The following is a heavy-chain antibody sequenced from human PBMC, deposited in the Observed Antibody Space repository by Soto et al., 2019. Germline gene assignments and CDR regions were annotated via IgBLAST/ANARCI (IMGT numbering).Heavy chain of an antibody. J-gene: IGHJ4*02. CDR3: ARTDYCSGGSCYLPDFAY. V-gene: IGHV1-58*01. CDR1: GFTFTSSA. Sequence: ASVKVSCKASGFTFTSSAVQWVRQARGQRLEWIGWIVVGSGNTKYAQKFQERVTITRDMSTSIAYMELSSLRSEDTAVYYCARTDYCSGGSCYLPDFAYWGQGTLVTVSS. CDR2: IVVGSGNT. D-gene: IGHD2-15*01.